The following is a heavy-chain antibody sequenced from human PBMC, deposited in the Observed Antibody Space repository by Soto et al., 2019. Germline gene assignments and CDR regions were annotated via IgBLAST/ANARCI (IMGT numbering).Heavy chain of an antibody. D-gene: IGHD2-21*02. J-gene: IGHJ4*02. CDR2: ISVSVGST. CDR3: AKRDVPHSTSNAYFYDH. Sequence: LRLSCGVSGFPFAPSTMSWVRQAPGKGLEWVSTISVSVGSTYSADSVQGRFTVSSDISANTLFLRMTSLTADDTAVYFCAKRDVPHSTSNAYFYDHWGRGVVVTVSS. V-gene: IGHV3-23*01. CDR1: GFPFAPST.